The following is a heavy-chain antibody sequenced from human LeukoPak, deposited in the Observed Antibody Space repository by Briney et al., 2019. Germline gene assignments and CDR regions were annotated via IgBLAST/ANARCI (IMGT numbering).Heavy chain of an antibody. V-gene: IGHV4-4*07. Sequence: SETLSLTCTVSGGSISSYYWSWIRQPAGKGLGWIGRIYTSGSTNYNPSLKSRVTMSVDTSKNQFSLKLSSVTAADTAVYYCARADWSGYYKAARGYYYYMDVWGKGTTVTVSS. CDR3: ARADWSGYYKAARGYYYYMDV. CDR2: IYTSGST. J-gene: IGHJ6*03. CDR1: GGSISSYY. D-gene: IGHD3-3*01.